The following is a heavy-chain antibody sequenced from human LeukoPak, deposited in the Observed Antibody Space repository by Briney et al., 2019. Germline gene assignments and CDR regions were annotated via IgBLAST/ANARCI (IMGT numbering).Heavy chain of an antibody. CDR2: ISSSSSYI. D-gene: IGHD3-3*01. J-gene: IGHJ4*02. V-gene: IGHV3-21*01. CDR1: GFTFSSYS. CDR3: ARERIYYDFWSGYPSPLDY. Sequence: PGGSLRLSCAASGFTFSSYSMNWVRQAPGKGREWVSYISSSSSYIYYADSVKGRFTVSRDNDKNSLYLQMNSLRAEDTAVYYCARERIYYDFWSGYPSPLDYWGQGTLVTVSS.